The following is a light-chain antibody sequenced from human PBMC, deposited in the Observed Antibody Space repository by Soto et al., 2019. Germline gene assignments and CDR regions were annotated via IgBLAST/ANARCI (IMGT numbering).Light chain of an antibody. Sequence: ESLLTQSPGTLSLSPGERATLSCRASQTVNSRHLNWYQHKPGQAPRLLIYGASIRAAGIPDRFSVSRSGADFSLTITRLEPEDSAVYYCQQFDGSRPAFTFGQGTKLEI. J-gene: IGKJ2*01. CDR1: QTVNSRH. CDR2: GAS. CDR3: QQFDGSRPAFT. V-gene: IGKV3-20*01.